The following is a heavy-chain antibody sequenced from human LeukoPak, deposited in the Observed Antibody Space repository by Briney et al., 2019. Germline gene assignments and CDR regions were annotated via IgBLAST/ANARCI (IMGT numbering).Heavy chain of an antibody. V-gene: IGHV3-23*01. CDR2: ISGSGANT. CDR1: GFTFSNAW. D-gene: IGHD6-13*01. J-gene: IGHJ6*02. CDR3: AKDRSDNSSWYCMDV. Sequence: PGGSLRLSCAASGFTFSNAWMSWVRQAPGKGLEWVSGISGSGANTYYADSVKGRFTISRDNSKNTLYLEMNSLKAEDTAVYYCAKDRSDNSSWYCMDVWGQGTTVTVSS.